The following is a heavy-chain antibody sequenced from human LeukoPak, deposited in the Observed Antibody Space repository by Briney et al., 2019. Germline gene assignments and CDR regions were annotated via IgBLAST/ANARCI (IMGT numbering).Heavy chain of an antibody. CDR1: GFTFSSYA. CDR3: AKVVGYTVTNPFDY. CDR2: ISGSGGST. V-gene: IGHV3-23*01. Sequence: GGSLRLSCAASGFTFSSYAMSWVRQAPGKGLEWVSAISGSGGSTYYADPVKGRFTISRDNSKNALYLQMNSLRAEDTAVYYCAKVVGYTVTNPFDYWGQGTLVTVSS. D-gene: IGHD4-17*01. J-gene: IGHJ4*02.